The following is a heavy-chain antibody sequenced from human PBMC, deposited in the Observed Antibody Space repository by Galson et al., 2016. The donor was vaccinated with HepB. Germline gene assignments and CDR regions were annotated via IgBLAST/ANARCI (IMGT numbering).Heavy chain of an antibody. CDR3: ARGIRSGSYAQYTS. CDR1: GGSFSGYY. V-gene: IGHV4-34*01. D-gene: IGHD1-26*01. J-gene: IGHJ5*02. Sequence: SETLSLTCAVSGGSFSGYYWNWIRQPPGKGLEWIGEIYPGGSTDYNPSLESRVTISVGTSKNQFSLRLNSVTAADTAVYYCARGIRSGSYAQYTSWGQGTLVTVSS. CDR2: IYPGGST.